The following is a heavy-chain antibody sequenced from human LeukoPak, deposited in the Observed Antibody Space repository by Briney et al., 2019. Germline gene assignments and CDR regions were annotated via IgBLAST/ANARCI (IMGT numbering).Heavy chain of an antibody. D-gene: IGHD3-10*01. Sequence: GASVKVSCKASGYTFTSYDINWVRQATGQGLEWMGWMNPNSGNTGYAQKFQGRVTMTRSTSISTAYMELSSLRSEDTAVYYCARGRGYGSGSYYRNPPYYYYYYMDVWGKGTTVTISS. CDR3: ARGRGYGSGSYYRNPPYYYYYYMDV. V-gene: IGHV1-8*01. CDR2: MNPNSGNT. CDR1: GYTFTSYD. J-gene: IGHJ6*03.